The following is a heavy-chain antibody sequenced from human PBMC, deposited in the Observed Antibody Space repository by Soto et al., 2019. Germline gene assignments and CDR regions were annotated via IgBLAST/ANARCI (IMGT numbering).Heavy chain of an antibody. D-gene: IGHD2-2*01. CDR3: AKAHIVVVPATHTYGMDV. CDR2: ISGSGGST. J-gene: IGHJ6*02. CDR1: GGTFSSYA. V-gene: IGHV3-23*04. Sequence: VQLVQSGAEVKKPGSSVKVSCKASGGTFSSYAMSWVRQAPGKGLEWVSAISGSGGSTYYADSVKGRFTISRDNSKNTLYLQMNSLRAEDTAVYYCAKAHIVVVPATHTYGMDVWGQGTTVTVSS.